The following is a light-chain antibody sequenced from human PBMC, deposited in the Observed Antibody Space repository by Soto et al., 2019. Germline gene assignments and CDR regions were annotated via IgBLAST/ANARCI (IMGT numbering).Light chain of an antibody. V-gene: IGKV3-15*01. CDR2: GAS. Sequence: EIVMTQSPATLSVSPGERATLSCRASQSVSINLAWYQQKPGQAPRLLIYGASTRATGIPARFSGSGSGTEFTLTISRLQSEDFAVYYCQQYTSWPPWTFGQATKVEI. CDR3: QQYTSWPPWT. CDR1: QSVSIN. J-gene: IGKJ1*01.